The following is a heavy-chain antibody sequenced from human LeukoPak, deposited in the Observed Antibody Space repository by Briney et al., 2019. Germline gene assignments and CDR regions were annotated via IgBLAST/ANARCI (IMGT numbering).Heavy chain of an antibody. CDR2: ISWNSGSI. D-gene: IGHD5-18*01. Sequence: GGSLRLSCAASGFTFDDYAMHWVRQAPGKGLEWVSGISWNSGSIGYADSVKGRFTISRDNAKNSLYLQMNSLRAEDTAVYYCARDLDSYGSYYFDYWGQGTLVTVSS. CDR1: GFTFDDYA. CDR3: ARDLDSYGSYYFDY. J-gene: IGHJ4*02. V-gene: IGHV3-9*01.